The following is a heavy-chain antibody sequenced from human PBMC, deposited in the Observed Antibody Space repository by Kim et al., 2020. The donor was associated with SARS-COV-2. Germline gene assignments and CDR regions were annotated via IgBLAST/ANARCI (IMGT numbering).Heavy chain of an antibody. D-gene: IGHD1-26*01. Sequence: ASVKVSCKASGYTFTGYYMHWVRQAPGQGLEWMGWINPNSGGTNYAQKFQGRVTMTRDTSISTAYMELSRLRSDDTAVYYCARDPPVPWELPYYYYGMDVWGQGTTVTVSS. CDR1: GYTFTGYY. V-gene: IGHV1-2*02. CDR3: ARDPPVPWELPYYYYGMDV. J-gene: IGHJ6*02. CDR2: INPNSGGT.